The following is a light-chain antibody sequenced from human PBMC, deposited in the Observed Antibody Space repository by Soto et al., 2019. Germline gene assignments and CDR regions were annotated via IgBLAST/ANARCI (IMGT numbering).Light chain of an antibody. J-gene: IGKJ4*01. V-gene: IGKV3-20*01. CDR3: QQDGSSQT. CDR2: GAS. CDR1: QSVRNNF. Sequence: EIVLTQSPGTLSLSPGERATLSCRASQSVRNNFLAWYQQKPGQAPRLLIYGASSRATGIPDRFGGSGSGTDFTLTISGLEPEDLALYYCQQDGSSQTFGGGTKVEIK.